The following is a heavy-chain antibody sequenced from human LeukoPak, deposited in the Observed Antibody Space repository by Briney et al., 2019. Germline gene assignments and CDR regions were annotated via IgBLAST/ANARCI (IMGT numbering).Heavy chain of an antibody. V-gene: IGHV3-11*01. Sequence: GGSLRLSCAASGFIFSDHYMNWIRQAPGKGLEWVSYISSAASTTYYADSVKGRFTISRDNGKNSLYLQMNSLRAEDTAVYFCARGVESDALDIWGQGTLVSVST. CDR2: ISSAASTT. CDR3: ARGVESDALDI. CDR1: GFIFSDHY. D-gene: IGHD1-1*01. J-gene: IGHJ3*02.